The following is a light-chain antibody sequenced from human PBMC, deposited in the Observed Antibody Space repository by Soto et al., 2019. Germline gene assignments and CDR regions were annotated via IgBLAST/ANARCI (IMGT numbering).Light chain of an antibody. CDR3: SSYTSLSASVI. CDR1: SSDVGGYNS. J-gene: IGLJ2*01. V-gene: IGLV2-14*03. CDR2: DVI. Sequence: QSALTQPASVSGSPGQSITISCTGSSSDVGGYNSVSWYQQHPGKVPKLVIYDVINRPSGISNRFSGSKSGNTASLTISGLQAEDEAHYYCSSYTSLSASVIFGGGTKVTVL.